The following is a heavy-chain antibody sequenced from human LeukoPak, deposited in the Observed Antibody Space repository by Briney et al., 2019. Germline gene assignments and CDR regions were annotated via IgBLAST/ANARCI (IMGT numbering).Heavy chain of an antibody. CDR1: GFTFSSYS. J-gene: IGHJ4*02. Sequence: GGSLRLSCAASGFTFSSYSMNWVRQAPGKGLEWVSSISSSSSSYMYYADSVKGRFTISRDNAKNSLYLQMNSLRAEDTAVYYCARVYSSGWYGGYFDYWGQGTLVTVSS. CDR3: ARVYSSGWYGGYFDY. D-gene: IGHD6-19*01. CDR2: ISSSSSSYM. V-gene: IGHV3-21*01.